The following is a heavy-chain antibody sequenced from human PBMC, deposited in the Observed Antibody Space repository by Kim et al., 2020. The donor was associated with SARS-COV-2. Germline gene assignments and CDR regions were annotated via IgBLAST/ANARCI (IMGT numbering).Heavy chain of an antibody. CDR1: GFTFSNAW. J-gene: IGHJ3*02. Sequence: GGSLRLSCAASGFTFSNAWMSWVRQAPGKGLEWVGRIKSKTDGGTTDYAAPVKGRFTISRDDSKNTLYLQMNSLKTEDTAVYYCTTEYTPSGADAFDIWGQGTMVTVSS. D-gene: IGHD2-2*02. CDR2: IKSKTDGGTT. CDR3: TTEYTPSGADAFDI. V-gene: IGHV3-15*01.